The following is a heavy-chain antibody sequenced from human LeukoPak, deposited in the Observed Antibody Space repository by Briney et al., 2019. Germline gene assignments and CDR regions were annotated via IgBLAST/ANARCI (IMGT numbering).Heavy chain of an antibody. CDR1: GFSFSSHG. CDR2: IIGGAGST. J-gene: IGHJ3*02. D-gene: IGHD2-21*02. Sequence: GGSLRLSCAASGFSFSSHGMSWVRQAPGKGLEWVSGIIGGAGSTYYADSVKGRFTISGDNSKNTLYLQMNSLRAEDTAVYYCARALVTAPGAFDIWGQGTMVTVSS. CDR3: ARALVTAPGAFDI. V-gene: IGHV3-23*01.